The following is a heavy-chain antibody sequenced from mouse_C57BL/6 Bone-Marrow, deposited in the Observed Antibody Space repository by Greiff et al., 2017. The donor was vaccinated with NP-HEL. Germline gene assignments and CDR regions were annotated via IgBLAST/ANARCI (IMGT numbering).Heavy chain of an antibody. J-gene: IGHJ2*01. CDR3: TRGVYDYDHY. D-gene: IGHD2-4*01. Sequence: VQLQQSGTVLARPGASVKMSCKTSGYTFTSYWMHWVKQRPGQGLEWIGAIYPGNSDTSYNQKFKGMAKLTAVTSASTAYMELSSLTNEDSAVYYCTRGVYDYDHYWGQGTTLTVSS. CDR2: IYPGNSDT. V-gene: IGHV1-5*01. CDR1: GYTFTSYW.